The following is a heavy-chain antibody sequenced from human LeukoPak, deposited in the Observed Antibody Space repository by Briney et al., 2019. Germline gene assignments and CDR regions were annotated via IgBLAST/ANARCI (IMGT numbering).Heavy chain of an antibody. V-gene: IGHV4-59*01. CDR1: GGSISSYY. CDR3: ARALQTRRFDY. Sequence: SETLSLTCTVSGGSISSYYWSWIRQPPGKGLEWIGYIYYSGSTNYNPSLKSRVTISVDTSKNQFSLKLSSVTAADTAVYYCARALQTRRFDYWGQGTLVTVSS. J-gene: IGHJ4*02. CDR2: IYYSGST.